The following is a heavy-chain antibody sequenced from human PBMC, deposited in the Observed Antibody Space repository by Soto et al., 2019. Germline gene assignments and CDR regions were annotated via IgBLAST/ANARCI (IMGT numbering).Heavy chain of an antibody. Sequence: SETLSLTCTVSGGSISSGGYYWSWIRQHPGKGLEWIGYIYYSENTNYTPSLDSRVAMSVDTSKNQFSLKLSSVTAADTAVYFCVRSLAEYGNRGLDVWGQGTTVTVSS. CDR2: IYYSENT. CDR3: VRSLAEYGNRGLDV. D-gene: IGHD6-6*01. CDR1: GGSISSGGYY. V-gene: IGHV4-61*08. J-gene: IGHJ6*02.